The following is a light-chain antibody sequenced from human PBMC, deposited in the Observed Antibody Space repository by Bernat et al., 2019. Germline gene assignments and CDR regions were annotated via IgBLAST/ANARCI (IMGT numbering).Light chain of an antibody. J-gene: IGLJ1*01. CDR1: ELGEKY. V-gene: IGLV3-1*01. CDR3: QAWDSSPASV. CDR2: QDD. Sequence: SYELTQPPSVSVSPGQTVTTTCSGHELGEKYVCWYQQRPGQSPVLVIYQDDKRPPGIPDRFSGSNSENTATLTISGTKAMDAADYYCQAWDSSPASVFGTGTQVIVL.